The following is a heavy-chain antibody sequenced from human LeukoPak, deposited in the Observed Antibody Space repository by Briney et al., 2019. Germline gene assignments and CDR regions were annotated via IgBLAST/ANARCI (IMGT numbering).Heavy chain of an antibody. CDR2: ISSSSSYI. J-gene: IGHJ4*02. CDR3: AKDRYSYAFEYSDS. V-gene: IGHV3-21*01. Sequence: GGSLRLSCAASGFTFSSYGMHWVRQAPGKGLEWVSSISSSSSYIYYADSVKGRFTISRDNSKNTLSLQVSGLRTEDTAVYYCAKDRYSYAFEYSDSWGQGTLVTVSS. CDR1: GFTFSSYG. D-gene: IGHD5-18*01.